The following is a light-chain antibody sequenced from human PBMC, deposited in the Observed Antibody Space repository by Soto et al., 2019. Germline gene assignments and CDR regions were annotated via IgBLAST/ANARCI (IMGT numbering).Light chain of an antibody. Sequence: EIVLTQSPGTLSLSPVERATLSCRASQSVSSSYLAWYQQKPGQAPRLLIYGASSRATGFTDRFSCSGSGTYFTLTISRLEPEDFAVYYCQQYGISTRTLGQVTRLEIK. V-gene: IGKV3-20*01. J-gene: IGKJ5*01. CDR3: QQYGISTRT. CDR1: QSVSSSY. CDR2: GAS.